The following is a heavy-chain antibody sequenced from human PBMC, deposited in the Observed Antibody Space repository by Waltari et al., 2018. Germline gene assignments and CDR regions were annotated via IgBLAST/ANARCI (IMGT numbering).Heavy chain of an antibody. V-gene: IGHV4-38-2*01. CDR2: IYHSGSN. J-gene: IGHJ4*02. Sequence: QVQLQESGPGLVKPSETLSLTCAVSGYSISSGYYWGWIRQPPGKGLEWIGSIYHSGSNYYNPSLKSRVTISVDTSKNQFSLKLSSVTAADTAVYYCASPIFGVVNTGGPFDYWGQGTLVTVSS. CDR3: ASPIFGVVNTGGPFDY. CDR1: GYSISSGYY. D-gene: IGHD3-3*01.